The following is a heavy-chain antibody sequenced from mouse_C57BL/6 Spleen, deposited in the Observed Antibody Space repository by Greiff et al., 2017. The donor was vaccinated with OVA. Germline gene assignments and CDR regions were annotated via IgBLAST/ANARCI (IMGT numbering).Heavy chain of an antibody. CDR1: GYAFSSYW. J-gene: IGHJ3*01. D-gene: IGHD1-1*01. Sequence: VQGVESGAELVKPGASVKISCKASGYAFSSYWMNWVKQRPGKGLEWIGQIYPGDGDTNYNGKFKGKATLTADKSSSTAYMQLSSLTSEDSAVYFCARWVTTVVEGFAYWGQGTLVTVSA. V-gene: IGHV1-80*01. CDR2: IYPGDGDT. CDR3: ARWVTTVVEGFAY.